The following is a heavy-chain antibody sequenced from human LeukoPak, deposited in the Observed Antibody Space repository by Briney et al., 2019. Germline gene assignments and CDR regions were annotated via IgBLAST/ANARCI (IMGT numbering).Heavy chain of an antibody. D-gene: IGHD3-16*01. Sequence: GASVKVSCKASGYTFTGYYMHWVRQAPGQGLEWMGWISAYNGNTNYAQKLQGRVTMTTDTSTSTAYMELSSLRAEDTAVYYCAKGRWGEQYFDYWGQGTLVTVPS. V-gene: IGHV1-18*04. CDR2: ISAYNGNT. J-gene: IGHJ4*02. CDR1: GYTFTGYY. CDR3: AKGRWGEQYFDY.